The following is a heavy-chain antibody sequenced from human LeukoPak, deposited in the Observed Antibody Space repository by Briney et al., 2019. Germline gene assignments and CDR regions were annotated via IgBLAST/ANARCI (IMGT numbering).Heavy chain of an antibody. D-gene: IGHD2-15*01. CDR3: ARDPGGGGIVVVAATVFDY. CDR1: GFTFSSYS. Sequence: PGGSLRLSCAASGFTFSSYSMNWVRQAPGKGLEWVSSISSSSSYIYYADSVKGRFTISRDNAKNSPYLQMNSLRAEDTAVYYCARDPGGGGIVVVAATVFDYWGQGTLVTVSS. J-gene: IGHJ4*02. V-gene: IGHV3-21*01. CDR2: ISSSSSYI.